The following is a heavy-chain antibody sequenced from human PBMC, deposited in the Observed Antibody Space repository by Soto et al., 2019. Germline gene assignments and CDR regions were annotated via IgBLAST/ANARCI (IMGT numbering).Heavy chain of an antibody. D-gene: IGHD2-2*01. V-gene: IGHV3-11*01. J-gene: IGHJ4*02. Sequence: GGSLRLSCAASVFTFSDYYMSWIRQAPGKGLEWVSYISSSGSTIYYADSVKGRFTISRDNAKNSLYLQMNSLRAEDTAVYYCARDKGYCSSTSCSRGYWGQGTLVTVS. CDR3: ARDKGYCSSTSCSRGY. CDR2: ISSSGSTI. CDR1: VFTFSDYY.